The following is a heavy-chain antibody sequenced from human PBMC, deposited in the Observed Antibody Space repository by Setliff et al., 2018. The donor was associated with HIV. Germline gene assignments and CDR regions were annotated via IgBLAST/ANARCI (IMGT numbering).Heavy chain of an antibody. J-gene: IGHJ3*02. D-gene: IGHD1-7*01. CDR2: IVVGSGNT. CDR1: GFTFSNSA. V-gene: IGHV1-58*01. CDR3: AADPQTGTTSYDAFDI. Sequence: SVKVSCKASGFTFSNSAVQWVRQARGQRLEWIGWIVVGSGNTNYAQKFQERVTITRDMSTSRAYMELSGLRTEDTAVYYCAADPQTGTTSYDAFDIWGQGTVVTVSS.